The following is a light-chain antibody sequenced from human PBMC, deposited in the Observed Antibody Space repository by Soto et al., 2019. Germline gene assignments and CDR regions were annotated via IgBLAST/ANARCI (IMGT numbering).Light chain of an antibody. CDR1: SRDVGRYNL. J-gene: IGLJ3*02. Sequence: QSALTQPASVSGSPGQSITISCTGTSRDVGRYNLVSWYQQLPGKAPKLIIYEVNERPSGISDRFSGSKSGNTASLTISGLQDEDEADYFCCSYVGSSILMFGGGTKVTVL. V-gene: IGLV2-23*02. CDR3: CSYVGSSILM. CDR2: EVN.